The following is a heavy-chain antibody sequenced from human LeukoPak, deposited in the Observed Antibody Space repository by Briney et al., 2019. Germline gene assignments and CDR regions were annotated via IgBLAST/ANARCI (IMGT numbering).Heavy chain of an antibody. CDR1: GFTFSDYY. CDR3: ARDFGSGSYFNSWFDP. V-gene: IGHV3-11*06. Sequence: GGSLRLSCAASGFTFSDYYMIWIRQAPGRGLEWVSYISFNSTYTNYAESVKGRFTISRDSAKTSLHLQMNSLRGEDTAVYYCARDFGSGSYFNSWFDPWGQGTLVTVSS. D-gene: IGHD3-10*01. J-gene: IGHJ5*02. CDR2: ISFNSTYT.